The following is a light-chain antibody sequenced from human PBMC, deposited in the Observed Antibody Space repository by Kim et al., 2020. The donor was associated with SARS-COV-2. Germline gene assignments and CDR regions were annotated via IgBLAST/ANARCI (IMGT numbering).Light chain of an antibody. CDR2: AAS. Sequence: ATVADRVTITCRARQSMTNYLHWYQKKDGKAAQLLFYAASSLQSEVPARFSGSGSGTDFTLTISSLQPEDFATYYCQQSYSTPHTFGQGHKLEI. CDR3: QQSYSTPHT. J-gene: IGKJ2*01. V-gene: IGKV1-39*01. CDR1: QSMTNY.